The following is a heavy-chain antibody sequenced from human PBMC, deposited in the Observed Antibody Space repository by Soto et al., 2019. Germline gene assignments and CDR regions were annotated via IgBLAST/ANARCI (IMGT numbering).Heavy chain of an antibody. V-gene: IGHV3-33*01. CDR1: GFTFSSYG. Sequence: QVQLVESGGGVVQPGRSLRLSCAASGFTFSSYGMHWVRQAPGKGLEWVAVIWYDGSNKYYADSVKGRFTISRDNSKNTLYLQMHSLRAEDTAVYYCARGDLYYDSSGYYFGNYWGQGTLVTVSS. CDR3: ARGDLYYDSSGYYFGNY. CDR2: IWYDGSNK. J-gene: IGHJ4*02. D-gene: IGHD3-22*01.